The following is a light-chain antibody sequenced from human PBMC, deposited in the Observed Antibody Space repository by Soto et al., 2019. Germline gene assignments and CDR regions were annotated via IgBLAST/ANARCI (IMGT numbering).Light chain of an antibody. V-gene: IGLV2-8*01. Sequence: QSALTQPPSASGSPGQSVTISCTGTCSDVGGYNYVSWYQQHPGKAPKLMIYDVTKRPSGVPDRFSGSKSGSTASLTVSGLQAEDEADYYCSSYAGSNNWVFGGGTKLTVL. J-gene: IGLJ3*02. CDR3: SSYAGSNNWV. CDR2: DVT. CDR1: CSDVGGYNY.